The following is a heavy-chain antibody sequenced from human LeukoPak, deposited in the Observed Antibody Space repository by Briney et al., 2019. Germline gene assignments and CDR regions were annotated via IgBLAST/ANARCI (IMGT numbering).Heavy chain of an antibody. V-gene: IGHV3-23*01. CDR1: GFTFSSYG. CDR2: VSSSGGTT. Sequence: GGSLRLSCAASGFTFSSYGMSWVRQAPGKGLEWVSAVSSSGGTTYYADSVKGRFTISRDNSKNTLYLQMNSLRAEDTAVYYCAKVVGATTTAEDAFDIWGQGTMVTVSS. CDR3: AKVVGATTTAEDAFDI. J-gene: IGHJ3*02. D-gene: IGHD1-26*01.